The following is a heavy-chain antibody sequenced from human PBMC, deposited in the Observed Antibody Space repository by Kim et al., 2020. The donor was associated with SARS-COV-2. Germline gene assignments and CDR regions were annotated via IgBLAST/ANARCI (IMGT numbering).Heavy chain of an antibody. Sequence: GGSLRLSCAASGFTFSSYGMHWVRQAPGKGLEWVAVISYDGSNKYYADSVKGRFTISRDNSKNTLYLQMNSLRAEDTAVYYCAKAGWWAGSTYFDYWGQG. V-gene: IGHV3-30*18. J-gene: IGHJ4*02. D-gene: IGHD2-15*01. CDR2: ISYDGSNK. CDR3: AKAGWWAGSTYFDY. CDR1: GFTFSSYG.